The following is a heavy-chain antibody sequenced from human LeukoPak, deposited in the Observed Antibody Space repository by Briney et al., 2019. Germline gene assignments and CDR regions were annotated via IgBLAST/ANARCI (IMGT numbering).Heavy chain of an antibody. CDR3: AREVGYCSGGSCYSYFDY. J-gene: IGHJ4*02. CDR2: IYYSGST. Sequence: PSETLSLTCTVSGASISSYYWSWIRQPPGKGLEWIGYIYYSGSTNCNPSLKSRVSLSVDTSKNQFSLKLSSVTAADTAVYYCAREVGYCSGGSCYSYFDYWGQGTLVTVSS. V-gene: IGHV4-59*01. CDR1: GASISSYY. D-gene: IGHD2-15*01.